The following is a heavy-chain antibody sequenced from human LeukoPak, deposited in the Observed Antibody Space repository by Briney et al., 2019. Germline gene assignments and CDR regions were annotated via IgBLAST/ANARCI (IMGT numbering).Heavy chain of an antibody. V-gene: IGHV4-61*02. J-gene: IGHJ3*02. CDR2: IYTSGST. D-gene: IGHD3-16*01. Sequence: SQTLSLTCTVSGGSISSGTYYWTWIRQPAGKGLEWIGRIYTSGSTNYNPSPKSRVTISVDTSKNPFSLKLSSVTAADTAMYYCARDDPRSSYLPHNAFDIWGQGTMVTVSS. CDR1: GGSISSGTYY. CDR3: ARDDPRSSYLPHNAFDI.